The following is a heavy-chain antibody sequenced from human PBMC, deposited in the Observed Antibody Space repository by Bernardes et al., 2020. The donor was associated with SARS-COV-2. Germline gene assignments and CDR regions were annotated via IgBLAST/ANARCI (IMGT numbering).Heavy chain of an antibody. J-gene: IGHJ4*02. CDR3: AKDHGGYSYFDY. Sequence: GGSLRLSCAASGFTFSSYGMHWVRQAPGKGLEWVAVISYDGSNKYYADSVKGRFTISRDNSKNTLYLQMNSLRAEDTAVYYCAKDHGGYSYFDYWGQGTLVTVSS. V-gene: IGHV3-30*18. CDR2: ISYDGSNK. D-gene: IGHD5-12*01. CDR1: GFTFSSYG.